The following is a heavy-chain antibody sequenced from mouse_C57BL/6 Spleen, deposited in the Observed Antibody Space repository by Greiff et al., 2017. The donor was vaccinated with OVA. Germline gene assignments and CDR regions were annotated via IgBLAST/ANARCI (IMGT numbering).Heavy chain of an antibody. J-gene: IGHJ2*01. D-gene: IGHD1-1*01. CDR1: GYTFTDYN. CDR2: INPNNGGT. Sequence: EVKLMESGPELVKPGASVKMSCKASGYTFTDYNMHWVKQSHGKSLEWIGYINPNNGGTSYNQKFKGKATLTVNKSSSTAYMELRSLTSEDSAVYYCARDGYYGSSYDFDYWGQGTTLTVSS. CDR3: ARDGYYGSSYDFDY. V-gene: IGHV1-22*01.